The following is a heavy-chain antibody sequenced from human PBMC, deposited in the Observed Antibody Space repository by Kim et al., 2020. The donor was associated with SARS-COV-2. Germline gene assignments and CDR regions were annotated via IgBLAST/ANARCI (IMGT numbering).Heavy chain of an antibody. CDR3: ARGRAGVVPSPILGSGPHYDYYAMDV. CDR1: GGSFSGFH. J-gene: IGHJ6*02. V-gene: IGHV4-34*01. CDR2: INHSGST. Sequence: SETLSLTCAVYGGSFSGFHWSWIRQPPGKGLEWIGEINHSGSTNYNPSLKSRVTISVDTSKSQFSLKLNFVTAADTAVYYCARGRAGVVPSPILGSGPHYDYYAMDVWGRGTTVTVPS. D-gene: IGHD2-2*02.